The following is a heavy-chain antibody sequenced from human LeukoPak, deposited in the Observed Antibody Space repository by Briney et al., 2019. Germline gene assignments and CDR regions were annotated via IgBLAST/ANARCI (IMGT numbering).Heavy chain of an antibody. CDR3: ARPTNPYYYYYYMDV. V-gene: IGHV1-69*13. Sequence: SVKVSCKASGYTFISYAMNWVRQAPGQGLEWMGGIIPIFGTANYAQKFQGRVTITADESTSTAYMELSSLRSEDTAVYYCARPTNPYYYYYYMDVWGKGTTVTISS. J-gene: IGHJ6*03. CDR1: GYTFISYA. CDR2: IIPIFGTA.